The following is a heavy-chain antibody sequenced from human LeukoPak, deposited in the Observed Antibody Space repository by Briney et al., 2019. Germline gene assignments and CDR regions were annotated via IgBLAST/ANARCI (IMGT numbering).Heavy chain of an antibody. D-gene: IGHD3-22*01. Sequence: GGSLRLSCAASGFTVNNNYMSWVRQAPGKGLEWVSGIYSGGSTYYADSVKGRFTISRDNSKNTLYLQMNSLRAEDTAVYYCAKANYYYDSSGYIHYMDVWGKGTTVTVSS. CDR2: IYSGGST. J-gene: IGHJ6*03. V-gene: IGHV3-53*05. CDR1: GFTVNNNY. CDR3: AKANYYYDSSGYIHYMDV.